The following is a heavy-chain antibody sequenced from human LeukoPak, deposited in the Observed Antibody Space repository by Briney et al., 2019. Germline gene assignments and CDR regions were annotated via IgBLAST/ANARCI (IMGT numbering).Heavy chain of an antibody. CDR1: GFTFSSYS. CDR2: ISSSSSTI. V-gene: IGHV3-48*02. CDR3: AGDSIAARPSSPDY. D-gene: IGHD6-6*01. J-gene: IGHJ4*02. Sequence: GGSLRLSCAASGFTFSSYSMNWVRPAPGKGLEWVSYISSSSSTIYYADSVKGRFTISRDNAKNSLYLQMNSLRDEDTAVYYCAGDSIAARPSSPDYWGQGTLVTVSS.